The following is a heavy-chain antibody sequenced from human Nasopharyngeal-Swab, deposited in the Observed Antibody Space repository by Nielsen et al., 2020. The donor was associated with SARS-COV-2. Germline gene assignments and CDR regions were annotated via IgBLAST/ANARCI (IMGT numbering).Heavy chain of an antibody. V-gene: IGHV3-64*01. CDR3: AKVWGPTFGGVIVWPYYFDY. CDR1: GFTFSSYG. J-gene: IGHJ4*02. CDR2: ISSNGGST. D-gene: IGHD3-16*02. Sequence: LSLTCAASGFTFSSYGMHWVRQAPGKGLEYVSAISSNGGSTYYANSVKGRFTISRDNSKNTLYLQMNSLRAEDTAVYYCAKVWGPTFGGVIVWPYYFDYWGQGTLVTVSS.